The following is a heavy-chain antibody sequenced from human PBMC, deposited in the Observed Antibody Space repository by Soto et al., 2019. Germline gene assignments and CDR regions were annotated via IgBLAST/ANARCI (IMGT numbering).Heavy chain of an antibody. Sequence: SVKVSCKASGGTFGSYAISWVRQAPGQGLEWMGGIIPIFGTANYAQKFQGRVTITADKSTSTDYMELSSLRSEDTAVYYCARSYGDYDYYYGMDVWGQGTTVTVSS. J-gene: IGHJ6*02. D-gene: IGHD4-17*01. V-gene: IGHV1-69*06. CDR3: ARSYGDYDYYYGMDV. CDR2: IIPIFGTA. CDR1: GGTFGSYA.